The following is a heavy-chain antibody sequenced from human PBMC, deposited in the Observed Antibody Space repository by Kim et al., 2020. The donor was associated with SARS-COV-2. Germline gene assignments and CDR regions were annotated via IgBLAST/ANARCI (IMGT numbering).Heavy chain of an antibody. D-gene: IGHD3-10*01. Sequence: GGSLRLSCAASGFTFSTYSMNWVRQAPGKGLEWVSYISSSSYTIYYADSVKGRFTISRDNAKNSLYPQMNSLRAEDTAVYYCAATMDRGIIITRGYFQHWGRGTLVTVSS. V-gene: IGHV3-48*04. CDR3: AATMDRGIIITRGYFQH. CDR2: ISSSSYTI. CDR1: GFTFSTYS. J-gene: IGHJ1*01.